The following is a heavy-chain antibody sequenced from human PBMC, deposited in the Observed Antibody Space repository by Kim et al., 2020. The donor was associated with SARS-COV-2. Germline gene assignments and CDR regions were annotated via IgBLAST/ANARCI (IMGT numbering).Heavy chain of an antibody. CDR3: ARYGSGTHNFDY. V-gene: IGHV4-31*02. Sequence: YYNPALKSRVTISVDTSKNQFSLKLSSVTAADTAVYYCARYGSGTHNFDYWAREPWSPSPQ. J-gene: IGHJ4*02. D-gene: IGHD3-10*01.